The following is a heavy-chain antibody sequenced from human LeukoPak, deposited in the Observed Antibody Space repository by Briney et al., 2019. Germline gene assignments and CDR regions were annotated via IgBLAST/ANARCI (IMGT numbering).Heavy chain of an antibody. Sequence: SETLSLTCTVSGGSISSSSYYWGWIRQPPGKGLEWIGSIYYSGSTYYNPSLKSRVTISVDTSKNQFSLKLSSVTAADTAVYYCERHGTEYYYDSSDFDYWGQGTLVTVSS. CDR2: IYYSGST. D-gene: IGHD3-22*01. J-gene: IGHJ4*02. CDR3: ERHGTEYYYDSSDFDY. CDR1: GGSISSSSYY. V-gene: IGHV4-39*01.